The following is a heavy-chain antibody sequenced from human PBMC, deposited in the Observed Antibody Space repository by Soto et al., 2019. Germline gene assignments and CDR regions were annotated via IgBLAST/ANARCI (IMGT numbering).Heavy chain of an antibody. CDR1: GGSINSSPYY. D-gene: IGHD6-19*01. CDR2: IDYSGST. Sequence: SETLSLTCTVSGGSINSSPYYWGWIRQSPGKGLEWIGNIDYSGSTYYNPSLESRVTISADKSISTAYLQWSSLKASDTAMYYCARGAVAVPNAFDIWGQGTMVTVSS. V-gene: IGHV4-39*07. J-gene: IGHJ3*02. CDR3: ARGAVAVPNAFDI.